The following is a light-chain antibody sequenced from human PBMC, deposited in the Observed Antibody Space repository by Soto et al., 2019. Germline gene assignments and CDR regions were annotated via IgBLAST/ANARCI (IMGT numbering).Light chain of an antibody. CDR3: QRYNNWPLT. V-gene: IGKV3-15*01. J-gene: IGKJ4*01. CDR2: DTS. Sequence: EIVMTQSPATLSVSPGERATLSCRASQSVGSDLAWYQQKPGQTPRLLIYDTSARATGVPARFSGSRSGPEFTLTINSLQSEDFAIYYCQRYNNWPLTFGGGTKVDIK. CDR1: QSVGSD.